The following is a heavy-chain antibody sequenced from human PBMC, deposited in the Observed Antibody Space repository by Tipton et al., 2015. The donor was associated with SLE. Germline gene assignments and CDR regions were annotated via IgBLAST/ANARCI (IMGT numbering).Heavy chain of an antibody. CDR3: ARAQLLADDVFNL. CDR2: ISGSGSST. V-gene: IGHV3-23*01. J-gene: IGHJ3*01. D-gene: IGHD6-19*01. CDR1: GFTFSSYA. Sequence: SLRLSCAASGFTFSSYAMSWVRQAPGKGLEWVSGISGSGSSTYYADSLKGRFTISRDNAKNMVYVQMNSLRAEDTAVYYCARAQLLADDVFNLWGQGTKVTVSS.